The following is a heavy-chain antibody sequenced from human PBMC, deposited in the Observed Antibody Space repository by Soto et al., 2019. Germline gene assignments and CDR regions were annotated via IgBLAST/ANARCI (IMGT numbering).Heavy chain of an antibody. D-gene: IGHD3-3*01. Sequence: PGGSLRLSGAASGFTFSSYGIHWVRQAPCKGLEWVAVISYDGSNKYYEDSVKGRFTISRDNSKNTLYLQMNSLRAEDTAVYYSAKEPRITIFGVVTKKWFDPLGQGTLVTFSS. CDR1: GFTFSSYG. CDR2: ISYDGSNK. J-gene: IGHJ5*02. CDR3: AKEPRITIFGVVTKKWFDP. V-gene: IGHV3-30*18.